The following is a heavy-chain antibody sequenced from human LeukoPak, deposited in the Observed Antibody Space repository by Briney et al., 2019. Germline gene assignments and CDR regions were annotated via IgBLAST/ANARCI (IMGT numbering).Heavy chain of an antibody. CDR3: ARDREYVPDF. D-gene: IGHD2-2*01. V-gene: IGHV3-21*01. Sequence: GGSLRLSCAASGFTFSSYNMNWVRQAPGKGLEWVSSITTSSYIYYADSVKGRFTVSRDNAKNSLSLQMNSLRAEDTAAYYCARDREYVPDFWGQGTLVTVSS. CDR2: ITTSSYI. J-gene: IGHJ4*02. CDR1: GFTFSSYN.